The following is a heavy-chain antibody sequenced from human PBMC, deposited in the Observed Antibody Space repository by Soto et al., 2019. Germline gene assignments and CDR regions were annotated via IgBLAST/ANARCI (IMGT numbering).Heavy chain of an antibody. D-gene: IGHD6-13*01. CDR1: GGSFSGYY. Sequence: QVQLQQWGAGLLKPSETLSLTCAVYGGSFSGYYWSWIRQPPGKGLEWIGEINHSGSTNYNPSLKSRVTISVDTSKNQFSLKLSSVTAADTAVYYCARTRIAAAGLMWFDPWGQGTLVTVSS. V-gene: IGHV4-34*01. CDR3: ARTRIAAAGLMWFDP. J-gene: IGHJ5*02. CDR2: INHSGST.